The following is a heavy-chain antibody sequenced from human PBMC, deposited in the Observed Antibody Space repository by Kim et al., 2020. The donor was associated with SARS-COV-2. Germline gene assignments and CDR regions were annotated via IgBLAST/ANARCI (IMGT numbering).Heavy chain of an antibody. CDR2: ISYDGSNK. CDR3: ARDMRSPYSFGSLGDY. CDR1: GFTFSSYG. Sequence: GGSLRLSCAASGFTFSSYGMHWVRQAPGKGLEWVAVISYDGSNKYYADSVKGRFTISRDNSKNTLYLQMNSLRAEDTAVYYCARDMRSPYSFGSLGDYWG. J-gene: IGHJ4*01. V-gene: IGHV3-33*05. D-gene: IGHD3-10*01.